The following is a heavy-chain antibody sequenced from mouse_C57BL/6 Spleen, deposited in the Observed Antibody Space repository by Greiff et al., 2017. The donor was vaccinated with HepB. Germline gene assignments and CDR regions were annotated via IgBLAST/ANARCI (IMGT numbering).Heavy chain of an antibody. J-gene: IGHJ1*03. CDR2: INPNNGGT. Sequence: VQLQQSGPELVKPGASVKMSCKASGYTFTDYNMHWVKQSHGKSLEWIGYINPNNGGTSYNQKFKGKATLTVNKSSSTAYMELRSLTSEDSAVYYCAREGHYYGSSYGYFDVWGTGTTVTVAS. D-gene: IGHD1-1*01. CDR3: AREGHYYGSSYGYFDV. V-gene: IGHV1-22*01. CDR1: GYTFTDYN.